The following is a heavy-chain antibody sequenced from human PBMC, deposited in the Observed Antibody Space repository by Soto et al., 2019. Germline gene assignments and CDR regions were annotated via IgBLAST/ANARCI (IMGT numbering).Heavy chain of an antibody. D-gene: IGHD2-2*01. CDR2: INSDGSTI. V-gene: IGHV3-74*01. J-gene: IGHJ5*02. CDR1: GFTFSDYW. CDR3: AKGGAQLLHYNWFDP. Sequence: GGSLRLSCVASGFTFSDYWMHWVRQVPGKGLLWVSRINSDGSTINYADSVKGRFTVSRDNAKNTLYLQMNSLRAEDTAIYYCAKGGAQLLHYNWFDPWGQGTLVTVSS.